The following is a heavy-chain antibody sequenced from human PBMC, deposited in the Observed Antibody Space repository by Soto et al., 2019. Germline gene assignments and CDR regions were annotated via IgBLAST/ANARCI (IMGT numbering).Heavy chain of an antibody. D-gene: IGHD6-19*01. V-gene: IGHV3-30-3*01. CDR3: ERGGLYSSGFTTFNY. CDR2: ISYDGSNK. CDR1: GFTFSSYA. Sequence: GGSLRLSCAASGFTFSSYAMHWVRQAPGKGLEWVAVISYDGSNKYYADSVKGRFTISRDNSKNTLYLQMNSLRAEDTAVYYCERGGLYSSGFTTFNYWGQGTLVTVSS. J-gene: IGHJ4*02.